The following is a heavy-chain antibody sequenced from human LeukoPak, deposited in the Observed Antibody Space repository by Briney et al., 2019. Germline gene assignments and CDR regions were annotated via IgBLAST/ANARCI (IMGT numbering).Heavy chain of an antibody. Sequence: GGSLRLSCAASGFTFSSYWMSWVRQAPGKGLEWVANIKQDGSEKYYVDSVKGRFTISRDNAKNSLYLQMNSLRSEDTALYYCAKDTSHTYYYAMDVWGQGTTVTVSS. D-gene: IGHD1-1*01. V-gene: IGHV3-7*03. J-gene: IGHJ6*02. CDR3: AKDTSHTYYYAMDV. CDR1: GFTFSSYW. CDR2: IKQDGSEK.